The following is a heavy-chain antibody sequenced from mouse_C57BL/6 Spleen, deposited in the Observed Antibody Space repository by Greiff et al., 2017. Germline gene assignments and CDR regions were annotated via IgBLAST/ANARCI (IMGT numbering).Heavy chain of an antibody. CDR3: TRDIGYSNYEYFDV. Sequence: EVQLVESGEGLVKPGGSLKLSCAASGFTFSSYAMSWVRQTPEKRLEWVAYISSGGDYIYYADTVKGRFTISRDNARNTLYLQMSSLKSEDTAMYYCTRDIGYSNYEYFDVWGTGTTVTVSS. CDR2: ISSGGDYI. CDR1: GFTFSSYA. D-gene: IGHD2-5*01. V-gene: IGHV5-9-1*02. J-gene: IGHJ1*03.